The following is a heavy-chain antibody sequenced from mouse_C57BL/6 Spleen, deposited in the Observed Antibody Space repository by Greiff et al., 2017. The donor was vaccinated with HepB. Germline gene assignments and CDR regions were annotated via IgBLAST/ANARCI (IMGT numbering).Heavy chain of an antibody. D-gene: IGHD1-1*01. CDR3: ARGGTVVARAMDY. V-gene: IGHV3-6*01. CDR2: ISYDGSN. Sequence: EVQRVESGPGLVKPSQSLSLTCSVTGYSITSGYYWNWIRQFPGNKLEWMGYISYDGSNNYNPSLKNRISITRDTSKNQFFLKLNSVTTEDTATYYCARGGTVVARAMDYWGQGTSVTVSS. CDR1: GYSITSGYY. J-gene: IGHJ4*01.